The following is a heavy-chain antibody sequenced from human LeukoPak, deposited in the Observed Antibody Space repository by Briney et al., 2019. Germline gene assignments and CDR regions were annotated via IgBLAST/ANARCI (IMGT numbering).Heavy chain of an antibody. CDR1: GYTFTGYY. V-gene: IGHV1-2*02. CDR2: INPNSGGT. Sequence: ASVKVSCTASGYTFTGYYMHWVRRAPGQGLAWMGWINPNSGGTIYAQKFQGRVTMTRDTSISTAYMELSRLISDDTAVYYCARDRGIAAARNWFDAWGQGTLVTVSS. D-gene: IGHD6-13*01. J-gene: IGHJ5*02. CDR3: ARDRGIAAARNWFDA.